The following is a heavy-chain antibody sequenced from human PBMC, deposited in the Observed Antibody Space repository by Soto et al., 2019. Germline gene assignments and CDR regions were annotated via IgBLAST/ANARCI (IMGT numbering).Heavy chain of an antibody. D-gene: IGHD3-16*02. CDR2: ISYDGSNK. Sequence: PGGSLRLSCAASGFTFSSYAMHWVRQAPGKGLEWVAVISYDGSNKYYADSVKGRFTISRDNSKNTLYLQMNSLRAEDTAVYYCAREITVAEGFKYVWGSYRYNYFDYWGQGTLVTVSS. J-gene: IGHJ4*02. CDR1: GFTFSSYA. V-gene: IGHV3-30-3*01. CDR3: AREITVAEGFKYVWGSYRYNYFDY.